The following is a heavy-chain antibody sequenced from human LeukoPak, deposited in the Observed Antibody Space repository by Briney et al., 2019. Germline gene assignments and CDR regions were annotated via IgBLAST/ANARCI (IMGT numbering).Heavy chain of an antibody. J-gene: IGHJ4*02. Sequence: SETLSLTCTVSGGSISSSSYYWGWIRQPPGKGLEWIGSIYYSGSTYYNPSLKSRVTISVDTSKNQFSLKLSSVTVADTAVYYCAKIYQDSCAYHCAPDYWGQGTLVTVSS. CDR2: IYYSGST. CDR3: AKIYQDSCAYHCAPDY. CDR1: GGSISSSSYY. V-gene: IGHV4-39*07. D-gene: IGHD3-22*01.